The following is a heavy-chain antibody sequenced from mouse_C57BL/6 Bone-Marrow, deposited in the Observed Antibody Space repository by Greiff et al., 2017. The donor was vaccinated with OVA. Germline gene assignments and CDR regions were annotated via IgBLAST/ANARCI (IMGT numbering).Heavy chain of an antibody. J-gene: IGHJ2*01. CDR3: ARGGDY. Sequence: EVQLQEPGGDLVKPGGSLKLSCAASGYTFSSYGMSWVRQTPDKRLEWVATISSGGSYTYYPDSVKGRFTITRDNAMNTLYLQMSSVKSEDTAMYYCARGGDYWGQGTTLTVSS. CDR2: ISSGGSYT. CDR1: GYTFSSYG. V-gene: IGHV5-6*01.